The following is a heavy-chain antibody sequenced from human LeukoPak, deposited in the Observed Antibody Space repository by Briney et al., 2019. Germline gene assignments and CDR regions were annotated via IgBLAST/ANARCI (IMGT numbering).Heavy chain of an antibody. CDR3: ARDLVAGDAFDM. CDR2: IYYSGST. D-gene: IGHD5-12*01. CDR1: GGSISSSSYY. Sequence: SETLSLTCTVSGGSISSSSYYWGWIRQPPGKGLEWIGSIYYSGSTYYNPSLKSRVSISVDTSKNQFSLKLSSVTAADTAVYYCARDLVAGDAFDMWGQGTMVTVSS. V-gene: IGHV4-39*07. J-gene: IGHJ3*02.